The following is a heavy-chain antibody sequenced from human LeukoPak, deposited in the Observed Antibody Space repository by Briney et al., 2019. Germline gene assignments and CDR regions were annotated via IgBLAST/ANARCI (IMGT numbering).Heavy chain of an antibody. V-gene: IGHV4-38-2*02. CDR2: IYHSGST. CDR1: GYSVSSGYY. J-gene: IGHJ4*02. Sequence: PSETLSLACTVSGYSVSSGYYWGWIRQPPGKGLEWIGSIYHSGSTYYNPSLKSRVTISVDTSKNQFSLKLSSVTAADTAVYYCARFPITMVRGVIIPNFDYWGQGTLVTVSS. CDR3: ARFPITMVRGVIIPNFDY. D-gene: IGHD3-10*01.